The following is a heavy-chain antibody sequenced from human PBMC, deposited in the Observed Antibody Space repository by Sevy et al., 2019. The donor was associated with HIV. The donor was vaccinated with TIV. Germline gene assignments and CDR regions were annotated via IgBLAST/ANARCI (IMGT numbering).Heavy chain of an antibody. CDR2: ISSNGDT. CDR1: TGSFSAYY. CDR3: ASGGLYYYGSGTPPFDY. Sequence: SETLSLTCIVSTGSFSAYYWNWLRQTPGKGLEWIASISSNGDTNYNPSLESRATISLATSGIQFSLRLSSLTAADTAIYYCASGGLYYYGSGTPPFDYWGQGTLVTVSS. J-gene: IGHJ4*02. V-gene: IGHV4-59*01. D-gene: IGHD3-10*01.